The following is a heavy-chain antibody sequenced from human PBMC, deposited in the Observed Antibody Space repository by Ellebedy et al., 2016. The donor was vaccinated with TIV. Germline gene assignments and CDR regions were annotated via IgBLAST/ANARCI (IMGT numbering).Heavy chain of an antibody. CDR2: IGSTGTYV. J-gene: IGHJ4*02. Sequence: PGGSLRLSCGASGFSFSDYNMNWVRQTPGKGLEWVSSIGSTGTYVHYSDSVKGRFTISRDNARNSLYLQMNSLRVEDTAVYFCSREGKTGWGYFDYWGQGSLVSVSS. CDR3: SREGKTGWGYFDY. D-gene: IGHD6-19*01. V-gene: IGHV3-21*01. CDR1: GFSFSDYN.